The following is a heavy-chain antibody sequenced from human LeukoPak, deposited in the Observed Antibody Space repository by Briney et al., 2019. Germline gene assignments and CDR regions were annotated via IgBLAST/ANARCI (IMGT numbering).Heavy chain of an antibody. CDR1: GGSISSYY. D-gene: IGHD6-19*01. J-gene: IGHJ4*02. V-gene: IGHV4-4*07. CDR2: IYTSGST. CDR3: ARGLTGYSSGWYYFDY. Sequence: PSETLSLTCTVSGGSISSYYWSWIRQPAGKGLEWIGRIYTSGSTNYNPSLKSRVTMSVDTSKNQFSLKLSSVTAADTAVYYCARGLTGYSSGWYYFDYWGQGTLVTVSS.